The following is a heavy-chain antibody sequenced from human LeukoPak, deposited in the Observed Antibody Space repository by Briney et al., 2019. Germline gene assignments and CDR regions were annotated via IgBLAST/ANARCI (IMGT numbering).Heavy chain of an antibody. CDR2: KSYSGGT. V-gene: IGHV4-59*01. CDR1: GGSISSYS. Sequence: SETLSLTCTVSGGSISSYSWCWLRQPPGKGLEWIGYKSYSGGTNYNPSLKSRVTISVDTSKRQISLTLNSVTAADTAVYYCVRDGGEWLPDYWGQGILVTVSS. D-gene: IGHD3-3*01. CDR3: VRDGGEWLPDY. J-gene: IGHJ4*02.